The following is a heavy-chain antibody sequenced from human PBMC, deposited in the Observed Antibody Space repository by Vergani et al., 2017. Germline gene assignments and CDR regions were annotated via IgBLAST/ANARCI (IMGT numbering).Heavy chain of an antibody. CDR3: ARVDTQVPATSHFYYMDV. CDR1: GGSISSGDHC. V-gene: IGHV4-31*11. J-gene: IGHJ6*03. CDR2: IFYSGTT. D-gene: IGHD6-25*01. Sequence: QVQLQESGPGVVKPSQTLSLTCAVSGGSISSGDHCWTWIRQRPGKGLGWIGYIFYSGTTYDNPSLRSRLTISVDTSQNQFSLKWSSVTAADTAVYYCARVDTQVPATSHFYYMDVWGKGTTVVVSS.